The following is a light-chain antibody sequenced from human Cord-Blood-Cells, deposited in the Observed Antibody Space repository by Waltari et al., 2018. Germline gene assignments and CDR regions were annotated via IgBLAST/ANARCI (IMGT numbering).Light chain of an antibody. CDR2: EVS. CDR3: SSYAGSNNYV. V-gene: IGLV2-8*01. CDR1: SRDVGCYNY. Sequence: QSALTQPPSASGSPGQSVTISCPGTSRDVGCYNYVSWYQQHPGKAPKLMIYEVSKRPSGVPDRFSGSKSGNTASLTVSGLQAEDEADYYCSSYAGSNNYVFGTGTKVTVL. J-gene: IGLJ1*01.